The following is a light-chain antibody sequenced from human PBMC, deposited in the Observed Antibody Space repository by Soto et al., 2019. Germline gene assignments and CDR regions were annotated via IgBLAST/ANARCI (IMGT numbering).Light chain of an antibody. Sequence: QSALTQPASVSGSPGQSVTISCTGTSTDVGGYNYVSWYQHHPGKAPKLFIYDMSHRPSVVSNRFSGSKSGNTASLAISGLQAEDEADYYCSSYTSSNTPVIFGGGTKLTVL. V-gene: IGLV2-14*01. CDR2: DMS. J-gene: IGLJ2*01. CDR3: SSYTSSNTPVI. CDR1: STDVGGYNY.